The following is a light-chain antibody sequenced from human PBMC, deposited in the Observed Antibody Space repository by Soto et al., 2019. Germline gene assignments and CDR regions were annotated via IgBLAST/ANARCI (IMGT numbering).Light chain of an antibody. Sequence: QSALTQPASVSGSHGQSITISCTGTSSDVGGYNYVSWYQQHPGKAPKLMIYEVSNRPSGVSNRFSGSKSGNTASLTISGLQAEDEADYYCSSYTSSSPYVFGTGTNLTVL. V-gene: IGLV2-14*01. CDR2: EVS. CDR3: SSYTSSSPYV. J-gene: IGLJ1*01. CDR1: SSDVGGYNY.